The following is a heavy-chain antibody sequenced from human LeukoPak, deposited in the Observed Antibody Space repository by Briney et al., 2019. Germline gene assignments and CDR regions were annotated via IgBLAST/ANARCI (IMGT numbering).Heavy chain of an antibody. CDR1: GYTFTTYD. CDR2: MNPNNGAT. V-gene: IGHV1-8*01. J-gene: IGHJ4*02. CDR3: ARNLPSTGDFDF. D-gene: IGHD1-1*01. Sequence: GASVKVSCKASGYTFTTYDFNWVRQATGQGLEWVGWMNPNNGATGYAQKFQGRVTLTRDISISTAYMELSSLTSEDTAVYYCARNLPSTGDFDFWGQGTLVTVSS.